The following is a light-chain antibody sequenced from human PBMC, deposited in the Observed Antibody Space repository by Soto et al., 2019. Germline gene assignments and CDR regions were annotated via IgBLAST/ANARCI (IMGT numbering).Light chain of an antibody. Sequence: IVMTQSPATLSVSPGERATLSCKASQSVSSNLAWYQRRPGQAPRLLIYGASTRATGIPARFSGSGSGTDFTLTISSLQSEDFGVYYCQQHNNWPPWTFGQGTKVEIK. CDR1: QSVSSN. CDR3: QQHNNWPPWT. V-gene: IGKV3-15*01. CDR2: GAS. J-gene: IGKJ1*01.